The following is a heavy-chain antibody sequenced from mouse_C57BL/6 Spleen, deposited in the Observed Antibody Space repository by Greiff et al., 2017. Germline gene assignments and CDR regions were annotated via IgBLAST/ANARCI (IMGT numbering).Heavy chain of an antibody. CDR2: IYPGDGDT. V-gene: IGHV1-80*01. Sequence: QVQLQQSGAELVKPGASVKISCKASGYAFSSYWMNWVKQRPGKGLEWIGQIYPGDGDTNYNGKFKGKATMTAYKSSSTAYMQLRSLTSDDSAVYCCAKRAPDSSGYAMDYWGQGTSGTVSS. J-gene: IGHJ4*01. CDR3: AKRAPDSSGYAMDY. D-gene: IGHD3-2*02. CDR1: GYAFSSYW.